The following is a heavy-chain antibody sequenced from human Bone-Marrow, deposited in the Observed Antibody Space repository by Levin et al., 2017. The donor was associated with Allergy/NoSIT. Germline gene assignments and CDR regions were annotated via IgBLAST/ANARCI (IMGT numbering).Heavy chain of an antibody. V-gene: IGHV3-7*01. CDR2: IKQDGSEK. CDR1: GFTFSSYW. Sequence: GGSLRLSCAASGFTFSSYWMSWVRQAPGKGLEWVANIKQDGSEKYYVDSVKGRFTISRDNAKNSLYLQMNSLRAEDTAVYYCARVSSTRGSGYWFWGQGTLVTVSS. CDR3: ARVSSTRGSGYWF. D-gene: IGHD3-22*01. J-gene: IGHJ4*02.